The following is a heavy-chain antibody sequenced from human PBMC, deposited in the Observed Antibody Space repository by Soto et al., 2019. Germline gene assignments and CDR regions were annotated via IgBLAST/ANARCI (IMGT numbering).Heavy chain of an antibody. CDR1: GFTFTSSA. Sequence: SVKVSCKASGFTFTSSAVQWVRQARGQRLEWIGWIVVGSGNTNYAQKFQERVTITRDMSTSTAYMELSSLRSEDTAVYYCAADLYSSFNWFDPWGQGTLVTVS. D-gene: IGHD6-6*01. V-gene: IGHV1-58*01. CDR3: AADLYSSFNWFDP. CDR2: IVVGSGNT. J-gene: IGHJ5*02.